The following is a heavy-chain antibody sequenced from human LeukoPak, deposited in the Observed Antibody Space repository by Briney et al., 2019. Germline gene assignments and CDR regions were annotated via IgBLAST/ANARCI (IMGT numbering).Heavy chain of an antibody. V-gene: IGHV3-30*04. CDR2: TPYDVSNK. D-gene: IGHD3-16*02. Sequence: RQCLRLSCVLAGFTLSSFAIDWVSQVDSRVLEWDAVTPYDVSNKYYADSVKGRFTISRDNSKNTLYLQMNSLRAEDTAVYYCARDGRYDYVWGSYRSAFYYFDYWGQGTLVTVSS. J-gene: IGHJ4*02. CDR3: ARDGRYDYVWGSYRSAFYYFDY. CDR1: GFTLSSFA.